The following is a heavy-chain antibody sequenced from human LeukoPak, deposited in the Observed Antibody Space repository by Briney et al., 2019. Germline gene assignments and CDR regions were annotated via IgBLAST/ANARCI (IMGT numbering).Heavy chain of an antibody. CDR3: TTDRQIPSPYFDY. V-gene: IGHV3-15*01. J-gene: IGHJ4*02. CDR1: GFTFSNAW. CDR2: IKSKTDGGTT. Sequence: GGSLRLSCAASGFTFSNAWMSWVRQAPGKGLEWVGRIKSKTDGGTTDYAAPVKGRLTISRDDSKNTLYLQMNSLKTEDTAGYYCTTDRQIPSPYFDYWGQGTLVTVSS.